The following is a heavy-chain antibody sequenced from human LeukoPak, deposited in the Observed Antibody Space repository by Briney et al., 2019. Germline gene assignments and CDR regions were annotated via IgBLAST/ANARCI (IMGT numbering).Heavy chain of an antibody. CDR3: ARGSMDDAFDI. V-gene: IGHV4-39*07. CDR1: GGSISSSSYY. Sequence: SETLSLTCTVSGGSISSSSYYWGWIRQPPGKGLEWIGSIYYSGSTYYNPSLKSRVTISVDTSKNQFSLKLSSVTAADTAVYYCARGSMDDAFDIWSRGTMVTVSS. CDR2: IYYSGST. D-gene: IGHD5-24*01. J-gene: IGHJ3*02.